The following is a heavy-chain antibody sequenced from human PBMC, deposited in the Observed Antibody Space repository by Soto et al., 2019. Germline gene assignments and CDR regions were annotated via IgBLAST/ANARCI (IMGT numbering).Heavy chain of an antibody. D-gene: IGHD6-13*01. CDR2: ISAYNGNT. V-gene: IGHV1-18*01. CDR1: GYTFTSYG. J-gene: IGHJ6*02. CDR3: ARESIYSSSWYYYYYGMDV. Sequence: ASVKVSCKASGYTFTSYGISWVRQAPGQGLEWMGWISAYNGNTNYAQKLQGRVTMTTDTSTSTAYMELRSLRSDDTAVYYCARESIYSSSWYYYYYGMDVWGQGTTVTV.